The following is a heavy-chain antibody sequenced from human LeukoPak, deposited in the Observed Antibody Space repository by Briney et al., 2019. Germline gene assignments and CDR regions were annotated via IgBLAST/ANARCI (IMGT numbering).Heavy chain of an antibody. V-gene: IGHV3-30*04. CDR1: GFTFSSYA. CDR3: AKWAARGNGLPRSYFDD. CDR2: ISYDGSNK. J-gene: IGHJ4*02. Sequence: GRSLRLSCAASGFTFSSYAMQWVRQAPGKGLEWVAVISYDGSNKYYADSVKGRFTISRDNSKNTLYLQMNSLRAEDTAVYYCAKWAARGNGLPRSYFDDWGQGTLVTVSS. D-gene: IGHD4-23*01.